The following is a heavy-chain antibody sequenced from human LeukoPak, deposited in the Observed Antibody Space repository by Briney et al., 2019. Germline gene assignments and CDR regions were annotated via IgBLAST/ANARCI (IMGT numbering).Heavy chain of an antibody. CDR2: IYSGGST. V-gene: IGHV3-53*01. J-gene: IGHJ5*02. CDR3: ARGVSYGSGSYIGDP. CDR1: GFTVSSNY. D-gene: IGHD3-10*01. Sequence: GGSLRLSCAASGFTVSSNYMSWVSQAPGKWLEWVSVIYSGGSTHYADSVRGRFTISRGNSKNTFYLQMNSLRAEDTAVYYCARGVSYGSGSYIGDPWGQGTLVTVSS.